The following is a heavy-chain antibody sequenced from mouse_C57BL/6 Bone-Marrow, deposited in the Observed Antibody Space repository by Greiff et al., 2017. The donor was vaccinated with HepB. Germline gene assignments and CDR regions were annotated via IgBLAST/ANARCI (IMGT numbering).Heavy chain of an antibody. CDR1: GYTFTSYG. CDR3: ARHGYYHYYAMDY. D-gene: IGHD2-3*01. V-gene: IGHV1-81*01. J-gene: IGHJ4*01. CDR2: IYPRSGNT. Sequence: VQLQESGAELARPGASVKLSCKASGYTFTSYGISWVKQRTGQGLEWIGEIYPRSGNTYYNEKFKGKATLTADKSSSTAYMELRSLTSEDSAVYFCARHGYYHYYAMDYWGQGTSVTVSS.